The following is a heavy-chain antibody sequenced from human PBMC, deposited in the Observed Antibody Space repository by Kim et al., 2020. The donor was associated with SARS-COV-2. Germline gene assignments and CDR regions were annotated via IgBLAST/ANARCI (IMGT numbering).Heavy chain of an antibody. D-gene: IGHD1-1*01. CDR2: ITTDTGTP. CDR1: GYSFTKHA. J-gene: IGHJ4*02. V-gene: IGHV7-4-1*02. Sequence: ASVKVSCKASGYSFTKHAINWVRQAPGQGLEWMGWITTDTGTPTYAQGFKGRFVFSLDTSVSTAYLQISSLKPEDTAVYFCARLREAAGTFDSWGQGSLVTVYS. CDR3: ARLREAAGTFDS.